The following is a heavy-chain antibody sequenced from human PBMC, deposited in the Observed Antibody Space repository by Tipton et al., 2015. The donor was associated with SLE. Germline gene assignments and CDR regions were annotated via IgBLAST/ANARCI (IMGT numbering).Heavy chain of an antibody. J-gene: IGHJ3*02. CDR3: ARDHGSSWYGAGAFDI. D-gene: IGHD6-13*01. Sequence: SLRLSCAASGFTFSSYSMNWVRQAPGKGLEWVSYISSSSSTIYYADSVKGRFTISRDNAKNSLYLQMNSLRAEDTAVYYCARDHGSSWYGAGAFDIWGQGTMVTVSS. CDR2: ISSSSSTI. CDR1: GFTFSSYS. V-gene: IGHV3-48*01.